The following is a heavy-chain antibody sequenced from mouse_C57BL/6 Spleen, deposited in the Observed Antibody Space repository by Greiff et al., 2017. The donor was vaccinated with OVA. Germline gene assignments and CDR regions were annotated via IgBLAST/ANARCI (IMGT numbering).Heavy chain of an antibody. CDR2: ISGGGGNT. CDR3: ARDGYYDAMDY. CDR1: GFTFSSYT. Sequence: EVHLVESGGGLVKPGGSLKLSCAASGFTFSSYTMSWVRQTPEKRLEWVATISGGGGNTYYPDSVKGRVTISRDNAKNTLYLQMSSLRSEDTAVYYCARDGYYDAMDYWGQGTSVTVSS. J-gene: IGHJ4*01. V-gene: IGHV5-9*04. D-gene: IGHD2-3*01.